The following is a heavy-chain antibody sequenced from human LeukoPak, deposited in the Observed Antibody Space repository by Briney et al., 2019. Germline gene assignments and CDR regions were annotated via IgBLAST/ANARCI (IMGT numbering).Heavy chain of an antibody. CDR1: GGSISSYY. CDR2: IYTSGST. Sequence: SETLSLTCTVSGGSISSYYWSWIRQPAGKGLEWIGRIYTSGSTTYNPSLKSRVTMSVDTSKNQFSLKLSSVTAADAAVYYCARVFDSGSQAYFYYMDVWGKGTTVTISS. CDR3: ARVFDSGSQAYFYYMDV. D-gene: IGHD3-10*01. V-gene: IGHV4-4*07. J-gene: IGHJ6*03.